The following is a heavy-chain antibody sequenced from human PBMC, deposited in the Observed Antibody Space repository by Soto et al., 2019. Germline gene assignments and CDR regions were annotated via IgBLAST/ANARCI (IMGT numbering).Heavy chain of an antibody. CDR1: GGSFSGYY. Sequence: PSETLSLTCAVYGGSFSGYYWSWIRQPPGKGLEWIGEINHSGSTNYNPSLKSRVTISVDTSKNQFSLKLSSVTAADTAVYYCARGRPRGYSYGYYYYYMDVWGKGTTVTVSS. J-gene: IGHJ6*03. D-gene: IGHD5-18*01. V-gene: IGHV4-34*01. CDR3: ARGRPRGYSYGYYYYYMDV. CDR2: INHSGST.